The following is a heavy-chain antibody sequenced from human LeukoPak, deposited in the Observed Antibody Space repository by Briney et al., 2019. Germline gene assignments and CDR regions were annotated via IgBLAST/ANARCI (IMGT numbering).Heavy chain of an antibody. V-gene: IGHV3-23*01. J-gene: IGHJ4*02. CDR1: GFIFNNYG. D-gene: IGHD3-22*01. CDR3: AKGSSGYFFDL. CDR2: ISNDGGGT. Sequence: GGSLRLSCAASGFIFNNYGLVWVRQAPGKGLEWVSAISNDGGGTTYADFVKGRFSVSRDNSKNTLFLQMNSLRAEDTALYHCAKGSSGYFFDLWGQGTLVTVSS.